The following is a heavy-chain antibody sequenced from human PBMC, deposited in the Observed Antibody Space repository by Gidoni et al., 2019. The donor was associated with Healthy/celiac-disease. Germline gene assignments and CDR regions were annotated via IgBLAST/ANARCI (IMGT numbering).Heavy chain of an antibody. CDR2: ISGSGGST. V-gene: IGHV3-23*01. CDR1: GITFSSQA. J-gene: IGHJ4*02. Sequence: EVQLLESGGGLVQTGGSLRLSCAASGITFSSQAMSGVRQAPGKGLEWVSAISGSGGSTYYADSVKGRFTISRDNSKNTLYLRMNSLRAEDTAVYYCAKDKQYQLLLWSGGLGFDYWGQGTLVTVSS. D-gene: IGHD2-2*01. CDR3: AKDKQYQLLLWSGGLGFDY.